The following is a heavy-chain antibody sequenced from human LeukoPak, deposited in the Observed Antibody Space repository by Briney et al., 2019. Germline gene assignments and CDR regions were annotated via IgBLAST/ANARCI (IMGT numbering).Heavy chain of an antibody. Sequence: HPGGSLRLSCVTSGFTFSNYAMTWVRQAPGKGPEWVSAISGTGYTTFYADSVKGRFTMSRDNPKNALYLQMNSLRADDTALYYCRRIGQIAEDDPFDIWGQGRWSPSLQ. CDR1: GFTFSNYA. J-gene: IGHJ3*02. D-gene: IGHD2-15*01. V-gene: IGHV3-23*01. CDR3: RRIGQIAEDDPFDI. CDR2: ISGTGYTT.